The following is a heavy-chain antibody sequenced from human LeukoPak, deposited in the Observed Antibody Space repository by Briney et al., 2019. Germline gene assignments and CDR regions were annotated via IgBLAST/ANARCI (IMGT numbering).Heavy chain of an antibody. Sequence: PGRSLRLSCAASGFTFDDYAMHWVRQAPGKGLEWVSAISGSGGSTYYAGSVKGRFTISRDNSKNTLYPQMNSLRAEDTAVYYCAKVCGSGSYYSNPKLYYFDYWGQGTLVTVSS. V-gene: IGHV3-23*01. CDR2: ISGSGGST. D-gene: IGHD3-10*01. CDR3: AKVCGSGSYYSNPKLYYFDY. CDR1: GFTFDDYA. J-gene: IGHJ4*02.